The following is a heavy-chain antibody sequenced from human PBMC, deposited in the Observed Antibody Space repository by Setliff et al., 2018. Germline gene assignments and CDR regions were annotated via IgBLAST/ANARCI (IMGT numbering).Heavy chain of an antibody. CDR1: GGTFSGYA. J-gene: IGHJ6*02. D-gene: IGHD1-1*01. Sequence: VASVKVSCKASGGTFSGYAFSWVRQAPGQGLEWMGGITPIFGTAHYAEKFRDRVTITADKSTTTIHMELSSLISEDTAVYFCARDSVTLAQLERRGGWHYYGMGVWGQGTTVTVSS. CDR2: ITPIFGTA. V-gene: IGHV1-69*06. CDR3: ARDSVTLAQLERRGGWHYYGMGV.